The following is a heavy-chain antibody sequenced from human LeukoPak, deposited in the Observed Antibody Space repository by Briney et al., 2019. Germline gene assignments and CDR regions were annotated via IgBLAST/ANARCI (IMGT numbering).Heavy chain of an antibody. CDR2: FDPEDGET. CDR3: ATGLAVAGKFDY. V-gene: IGHV1-24*01. J-gene: IGHJ4*02. CDR1: GYTLTELS. D-gene: IGHD6-19*01. Sequence: ASVKVSCKVSGYTLTELSTQWVRQAPGKGLEWMGGFDPEDGETIYAQKFQGRVTMTEDASTGTAYMELGSLRSEDTAVYYCATGLAVAGKFDYWGQGTLVTVSS.